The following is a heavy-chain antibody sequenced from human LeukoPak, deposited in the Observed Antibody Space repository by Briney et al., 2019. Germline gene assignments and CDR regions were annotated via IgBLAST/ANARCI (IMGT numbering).Heavy chain of an antibody. V-gene: IGHV4-34*01. D-gene: IGHD1-26*01. CDR3: ARGAYSDY. Sequence: PSETLSLTCAVYGGSFSGYYWSWIRQPPGKGLEWMGEINHSGSTNYNPSLKSRVTISVDTSKNQFSLTLSSVTAAATAVYYCARGAYSDYWGQGTLVTVSS. CDR2: INHSGST. J-gene: IGHJ4*02. CDR1: GGSFSGYY.